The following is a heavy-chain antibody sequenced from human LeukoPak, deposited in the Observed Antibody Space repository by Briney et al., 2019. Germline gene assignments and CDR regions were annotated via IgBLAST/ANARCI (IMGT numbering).Heavy chain of an antibody. D-gene: IGHD3-22*01. CDR3: ARAVGSSGCDY. V-gene: IGHV3-7*01. CDR1: GFTFNNYW. J-gene: IGHJ4*02. CDR2: ISQDGSEK. Sequence: GGSLRLSCAASGFTFNNYWLTWVRQAPGKGREGVAKISQDGSEKYYVDSVKGRFTISRDSGKNSLYLQMNSLRVEDTAVYYCARAVGSSGCDYWGQGTLVTVSS.